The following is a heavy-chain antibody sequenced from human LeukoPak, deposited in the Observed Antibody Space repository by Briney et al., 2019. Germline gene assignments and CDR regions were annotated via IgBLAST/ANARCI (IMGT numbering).Heavy chain of an antibody. CDR3: ARDQRVTGRPDIDY. V-gene: IGHV3-74*03. CDR1: GLTFRNHW. Sequence: QPGGSLRLSCAASGLTFRNHWMHWVRQTPGKGLVWVSRISSDGSSTTYADSVKGRFTISRDNAKNTLYLQMNNLRAEDTAMYYCARDQRVTGRPDIDYWGQGTLVIVSS. CDR2: ISSDGSST. D-gene: IGHD6-6*01. J-gene: IGHJ4*02.